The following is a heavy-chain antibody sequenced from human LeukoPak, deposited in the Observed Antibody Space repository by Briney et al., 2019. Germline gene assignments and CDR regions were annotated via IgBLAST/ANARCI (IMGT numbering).Heavy chain of an antibody. CDR1: GYTFTGYY. Sequence: GASVKVSCKASGYTFTGYYMHWVRQAPGQGLEWMGWINPNSGGTNYAQKFQGWVTMTRDTSISTAYMELSRLRSDDTAVYYCARDKRAYYDILTGSVRPYYYYYGMDVWGQGTTVTVSS. CDR3: ARDKRAYYDILTGSVRPYYYYYGMDV. V-gene: IGHV1-2*04. D-gene: IGHD3-9*01. CDR2: INPNSGGT. J-gene: IGHJ6*02.